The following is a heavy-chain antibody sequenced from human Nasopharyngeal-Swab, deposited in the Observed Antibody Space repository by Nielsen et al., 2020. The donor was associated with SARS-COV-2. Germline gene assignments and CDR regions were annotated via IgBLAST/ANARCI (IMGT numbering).Heavy chain of an antibody. CDR3: ARRYGGWTGSYYYYMDV. J-gene: IGHJ6*03. CDR1: GYSISSGYY. D-gene: IGHD3/OR15-3a*01. V-gene: IGHV4-38-2*01. Sequence: SQTLSLTCSVSGYSISSGYYWGWLRQPPGKGLEWIGSIYHSGSTYYNPSLKSRVTISVDTSKNQFSLKLSSVTAADTAVYYCARRYGGWTGSYYYYMDVWGKGTTVTVSS. CDR2: IYHSGST.